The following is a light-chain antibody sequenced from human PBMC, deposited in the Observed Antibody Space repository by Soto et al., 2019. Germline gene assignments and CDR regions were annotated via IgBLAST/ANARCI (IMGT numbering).Light chain of an antibody. CDR1: QSLLHSNGYRY. CDR3: MQALKTPPA. CDR2: LGS. J-gene: IGKJ5*01. V-gene: IGKV2-28*01. Sequence: EIVMTQSPLSLPVTPGEPASISCRSNQSLLHSNGYRYLDWYLQKPGQSPQLLIYLGSNRASGVHGRFSGSGSGTDFTLKISRVEAEDVGLYYCMQALKTPPAFGQGTRLEMK.